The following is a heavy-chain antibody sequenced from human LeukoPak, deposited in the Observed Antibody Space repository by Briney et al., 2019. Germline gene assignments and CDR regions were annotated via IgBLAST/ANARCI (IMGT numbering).Heavy chain of an antibody. CDR1: GYSISSGYY. CDR2: IYHSGST. V-gene: IGHV4-38-2*01. Sequence: SETLSLTCAVSGYSISSGYYWGWIRQPPGKGLEWIGSIYHSGSTYYNPSLKSRVTISVDTSENQFSLKLSSVTAADTAVYYCARPHAVDFWSGYSSWYFDLWGRGTLVTVSS. CDR3: ARPHAVDFWSGYSSWYFDL. D-gene: IGHD3-3*01. J-gene: IGHJ2*01.